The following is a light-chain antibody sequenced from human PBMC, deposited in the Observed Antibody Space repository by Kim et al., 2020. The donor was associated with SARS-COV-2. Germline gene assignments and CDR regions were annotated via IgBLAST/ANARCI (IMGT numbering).Light chain of an antibody. CDR3: QAWDSSTVV. Sequence: VSPGQTVSITCSGDKLGDKYASWYQQKPGQSPVLVIYQDTKRPSGIPERFSGSNSGNTATLTISGTQAMDEADFYCQAWDSSTVVFGGGTQLTVL. CDR2: QDT. J-gene: IGLJ2*01. V-gene: IGLV3-1*01. CDR1: KLGDKY.